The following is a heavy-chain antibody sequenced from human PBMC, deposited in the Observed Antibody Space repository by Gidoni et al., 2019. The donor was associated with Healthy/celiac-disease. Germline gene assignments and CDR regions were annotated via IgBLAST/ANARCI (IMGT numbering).Heavy chain of an antibody. CDR2: IRSKAYGGTT. D-gene: IGHD3-22*01. CDR3: TRVIYYDSSGYYYYFDY. J-gene: IGHJ4*02. Sequence: EVQLVESGGGLVKPGRSLRLSCTASGFTFGDYAMSWFRQAPGKGLEWVGFIRSKAYGGTTEYAASVKGRFTISRDDSKSIAYLQMNSLKTEDTAVYYCTRVIYYDSSGYYYYFDYWGQGTLVTVSS. V-gene: IGHV3-49*05. CDR1: GFTFGDYA.